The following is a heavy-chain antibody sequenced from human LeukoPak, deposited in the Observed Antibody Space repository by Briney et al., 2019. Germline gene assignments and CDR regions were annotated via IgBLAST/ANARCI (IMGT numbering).Heavy chain of an antibody. V-gene: IGHV3-74*03. Sequence: PGGSLRLSCAASGFTFNTYLIHWVRQAPGKGLVWVSRINPDGSSTTYADSVRGRFTISRDNAKNTLYLQMNSLRAEDTAVYYCAIFDFWSGKVVNDYWGQGTLVTVSS. CDR3: AIFDFWSGKVVNDY. CDR2: INPDGSST. CDR1: GFTFNTYL. D-gene: IGHD3-3*01. J-gene: IGHJ4*02.